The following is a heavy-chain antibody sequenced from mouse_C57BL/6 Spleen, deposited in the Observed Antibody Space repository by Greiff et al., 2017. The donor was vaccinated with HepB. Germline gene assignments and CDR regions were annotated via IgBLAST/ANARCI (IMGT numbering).Heavy chain of an antibody. D-gene: IGHD1-1*01. CDR3: ARNYGRYYAMDY. CDR2: IDPSDSYT. J-gene: IGHJ4*01. Sequence: QVQLQQPGAELVMPGASVKLSCKASGYTFTSYWMHWVKQRPGQGLEWIGEIDPSDSYTNYNQKFKGKSTLTVDKSSSTAYMQLSSLTSEDSAVYYCARNYGRYYAMDYWGQGASGTVSS. V-gene: IGHV1-69*01. CDR1: GYTFTSYW.